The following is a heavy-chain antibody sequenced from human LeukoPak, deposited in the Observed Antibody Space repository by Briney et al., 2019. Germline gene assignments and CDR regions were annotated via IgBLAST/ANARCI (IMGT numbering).Heavy chain of an antibody. CDR2: IRYDGSNK. D-gene: IGHD3-22*01. CDR3: AKDFDYYDSSGYYHGSHYFDY. J-gene: IGHJ4*02. V-gene: IGHV3-30*02. Sequence: GGSLRLSCAASGFTFSSYGRHWVRQAPGKGLEWVAFIRYDGSNKYYADSVKGRFTISRDNSKNTLYLQMNSLRAEDTAVYYCAKDFDYYDSSGYYHGSHYFDYWGQGTLVTVSS. CDR1: GFTFSSYG.